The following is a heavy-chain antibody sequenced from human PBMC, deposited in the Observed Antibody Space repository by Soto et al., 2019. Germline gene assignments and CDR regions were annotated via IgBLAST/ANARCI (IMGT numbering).Heavy chain of an antibody. J-gene: IGHJ6*03. CDR2: INPNSGGT. Sequence: ASVKVSCKASGYTFTGYYMHWVRQAPGQGLEWMGWINPNSGGTNYAQKFQGWVTMTRDTSISTAYMELSRLRSDDTAVYYCASLNYYYYYMDVWGKGTTVTVSS. CDR3: ASLNYYYYYMDV. CDR1: GYTFTGYY. V-gene: IGHV1-2*04.